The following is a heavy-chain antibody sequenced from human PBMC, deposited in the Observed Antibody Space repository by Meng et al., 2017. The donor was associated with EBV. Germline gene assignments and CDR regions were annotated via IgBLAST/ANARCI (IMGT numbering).Heavy chain of an antibody. CDR1: GGPVKNDV. Sequence: EMGRSRAGGKKLGAQGKTSSKTSGGPVKNDVISWLRQAPRQGLAWLGGFLPTLGAPNYAEKFHGRVSITADESTSTHYMDLSSLRSEDTAVYYCASESGRGYTPDYWGQGTLVTVSS. V-gene: IGHV1-69*01. CDR3: ASESGRGYTPDY. D-gene: IGHD3-10*01. CDR2: FLPTLGAP. J-gene: IGHJ4*02.